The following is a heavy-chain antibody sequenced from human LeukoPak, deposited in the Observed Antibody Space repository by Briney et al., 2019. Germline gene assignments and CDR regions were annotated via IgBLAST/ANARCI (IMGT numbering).Heavy chain of an antibody. J-gene: IGHJ6*02. D-gene: IGHD5-18*01. CDR2: INPNSGGT. Sequence: GASAKVSCKASGYTFTGYYIHWVRQAPGQGLEWMGWINPNSGGTNYAQKFQSRVTMTRDTSISTAYMELSRLRSDDTAVYHCARGGYSYGAYYYYTMDVWGQGTTVTVSS. V-gene: IGHV1-2*02. CDR1: GYTFTGYY. CDR3: ARGGYSYGAYYYYTMDV.